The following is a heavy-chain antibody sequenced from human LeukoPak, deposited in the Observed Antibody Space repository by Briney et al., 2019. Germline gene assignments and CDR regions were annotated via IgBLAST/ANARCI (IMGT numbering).Heavy chain of an antibody. CDR2: ISGSGGST. D-gene: IGHD3-9*01. CDR1: GFMFTSFA. J-gene: IGHJ6*02. CDR3: AKDKTGFYYYYGMDV. V-gene: IGHV3-23*01. Sequence: GGSLRLSCTASGFMFTSFAMSWVRQAPGKGLEWVSAISGSGGSTYYADSVKGRFTISRDNSKNTLYLQMNSLRAEDTAVYYCAKDKTGFYYYYGMDVWGQGTTVTVSS.